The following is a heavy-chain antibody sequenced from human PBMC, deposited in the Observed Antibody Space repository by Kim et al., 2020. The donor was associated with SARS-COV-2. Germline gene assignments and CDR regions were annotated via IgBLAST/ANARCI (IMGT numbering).Heavy chain of an antibody. CDR2: FEPEDGET. V-gene: IGHV1-24*01. J-gene: IGHJ4*02. CDR3: ATSEIVATITHFDY. CDR1: GYTLTELS. D-gene: IGHD5-12*01. Sequence: ASVKVSCKVSGYTLTELSMHWVRQAPGKGLEWMGGFEPEDGETIYAQKFQGRVTMTEDTSTDTAYMELSSLRSEDTAVYYCATSEIVATITHFDYWGQGTLVTVSS.